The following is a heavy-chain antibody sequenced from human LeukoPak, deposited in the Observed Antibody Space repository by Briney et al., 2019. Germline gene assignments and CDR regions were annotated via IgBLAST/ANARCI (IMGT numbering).Heavy chain of an antibody. Sequence: PGGSLRLSCATSGFTFSSYTMNWVRQAPGKGLEWVPGISGSDGSTYYADSVKGRFTISRDNSKNTLYLQMNSLRVEDTAVYYCAKDPPGAGPDFGCWGQGTLVTVSS. D-gene: IGHD6-19*01. V-gene: IGHV3-23*01. CDR3: AKDPPGAGPDFGC. J-gene: IGHJ4*02. CDR2: ISGSDGST. CDR1: GFTFSSYT.